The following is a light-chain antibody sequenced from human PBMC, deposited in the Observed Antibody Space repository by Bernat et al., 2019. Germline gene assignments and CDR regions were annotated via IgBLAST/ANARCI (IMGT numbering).Light chain of an antibody. CDR2: RNN. V-gene: IGLV10-54*01. Sequence: QAGLTQPPSVSKGLRQTATLTCTGNSNNVGNQGAAWLQQHQGNPPKLLSYRNNNRPSGISERLSASRSGSTASLTITGLQPEDEADYFCSSWDSSLSAWVFGGGTKLTVL. CDR3: SSWDSSLSAWV. CDR1: SNNVGNQG. J-gene: IGLJ3*02.